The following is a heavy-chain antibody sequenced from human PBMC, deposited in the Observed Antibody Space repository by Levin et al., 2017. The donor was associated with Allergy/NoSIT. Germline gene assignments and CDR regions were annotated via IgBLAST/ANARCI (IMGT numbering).Heavy chain of an antibody. Sequence: GGSLRLSCAASGFTFSSHHMSWARQTPGKGLEWVSGISNSGGHTDYVPSVRGRFTISRDNSKNTLYLQMTSLRADDTAIYYCAKIMSTAPSCWYGMDVWGQGTTVTVSS. J-gene: IGHJ6*02. CDR1: GFTFSSHH. D-gene: IGHD3-16*01. CDR3: AKIMSTAPSCWYGMDV. V-gene: IGHV3-23*01. CDR2: ISNSGGHT.